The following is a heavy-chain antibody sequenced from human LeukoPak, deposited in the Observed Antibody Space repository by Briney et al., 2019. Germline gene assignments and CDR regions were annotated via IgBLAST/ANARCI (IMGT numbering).Heavy chain of an antibody. CDR1: GGSISSYY. J-gene: IGHJ4*02. CDR3: ARVHIWSGYYGAFDY. D-gene: IGHD3-3*01. V-gene: IGHV4-59*01. Sequence: SETLSLTCTVSGGSISSYYWSWIRQPPGKGLEWIGYIYYSGSTNYNPSLKSRVTISVDTSKNQFSLKLSSVIAADTAVYYCARVHIWSGYYGAFDYWGQGTLVTVSS. CDR2: IYYSGST.